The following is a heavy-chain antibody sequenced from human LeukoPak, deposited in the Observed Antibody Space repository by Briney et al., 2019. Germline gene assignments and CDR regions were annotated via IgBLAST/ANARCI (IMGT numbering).Heavy chain of an antibody. J-gene: IGHJ3*02. CDR2: IYYNGNT. D-gene: IGHD3-22*01. V-gene: IGHV4-59*01. Sequence: SETLSLTCTVSGGTISGYHWSWIRQPPGKGLEWIGYIYYNGNTKYNASLKSRIIISLDTSKNQFSLHLSSVTAADTAMYYCARVGLYYFDSSGYYNPDGFDIWGQGTMVTVSS. CDR3: ARVGLYYFDSSGYYNPDGFDI. CDR1: GGTISGYH.